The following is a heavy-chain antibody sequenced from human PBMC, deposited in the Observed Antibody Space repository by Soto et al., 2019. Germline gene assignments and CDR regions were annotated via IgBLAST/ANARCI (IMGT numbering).Heavy chain of an antibody. CDR3: AREAVGGTAFDI. V-gene: IGHV1-8*01. CDR2: MNPNSGNT. Sequence: AAVKVSCKASGYTFTSYDINWVRQATGQGLEWMGWMNPNSGNTGYAQKFQGRVTMTRNTSISTAYMELSSLRSEDTAVYYCAREAVGGTAFDIWGQGTMVTVSS. CDR1: GYTFTSYD. D-gene: IGHD1-26*01. J-gene: IGHJ3*02.